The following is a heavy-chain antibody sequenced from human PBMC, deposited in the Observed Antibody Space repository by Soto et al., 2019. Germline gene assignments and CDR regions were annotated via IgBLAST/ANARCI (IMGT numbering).Heavy chain of an antibody. CDR1: GFTFSSYG. Sequence: EVQLLESGGGLVQPGGSLRLSCAASGFTFSSYGMSWVRQAPGKGLEWVSSISGSGGSTYYADSVKGRFTISRDNSKNTLYLQMSSLRAEDTAVYYCANRNDYGSGSYFPFDHWGQGTLSPSPQ. J-gene: IGHJ4*02. V-gene: IGHV3-23*01. D-gene: IGHD3-10*01. CDR3: ANRNDYGSGSYFPFDH. CDR2: ISGSGGST.